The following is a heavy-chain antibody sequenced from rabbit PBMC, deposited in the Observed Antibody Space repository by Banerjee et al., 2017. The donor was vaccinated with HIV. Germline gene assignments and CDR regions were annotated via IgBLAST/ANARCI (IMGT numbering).Heavy chain of an antibody. CDR2: IYAGSGGNS. V-gene: IGHV1S45*01. J-gene: IGHJ4*01. CDR1: GFSFSNKYV. CDR3: ARDLAGVIGWNFKL. Sequence: QEQLEESGGDLVKPEGSLTLTCTASGFSFSNKYVMCWVRQAPGQGLEWIACIYAGSGGNSDYANWAKGRITNSKTSSATVTLQMTRLTAADTATYFCARDLAGVIGWNFKLWGPGTLVTVS. D-gene: IGHD4-1*01.